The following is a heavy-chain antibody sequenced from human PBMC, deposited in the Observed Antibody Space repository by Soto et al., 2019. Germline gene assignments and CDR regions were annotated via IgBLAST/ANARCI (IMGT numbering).Heavy chain of an antibody. CDR3: ARTTAFVSGTYPPAHFDY. D-gene: IGHD3-16*01. CDR1: GGSFSGYY. CDR2: INHSGST. V-gene: IGHV4-34*01. Sequence: LSLTCAVYGGSFSGYYWSWIRQSPGKGLEWIGEINHSGSTNYTPSLKSRVTISVDTSKNQVSLKLSSVTAADTAVYYCARTTAFVSGTYPPAHFDYWGQGTQVTVSS. J-gene: IGHJ4*02.